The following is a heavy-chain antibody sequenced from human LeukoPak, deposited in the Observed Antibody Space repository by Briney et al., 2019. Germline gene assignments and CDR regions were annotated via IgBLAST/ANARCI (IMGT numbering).Heavy chain of an antibody. Sequence: PGGSLRLSCAGSGFTFSTYAMSWVRQAPGKGPEWVSAISGGGGNTYYAASVKGRFTISRDDSKNTMFLQMNSLRAEDTAVYYCAKSPYVGDHGGPSAWGQGTLVIVSS. CDR3: AKSPYVGDHGGPSA. J-gene: IGHJ5*02. D-gene: IGHD4-23*01. CDR2: ISGGGGNT. V-gene: IGHV3-23*01. CDR1: GFTFSTYA.